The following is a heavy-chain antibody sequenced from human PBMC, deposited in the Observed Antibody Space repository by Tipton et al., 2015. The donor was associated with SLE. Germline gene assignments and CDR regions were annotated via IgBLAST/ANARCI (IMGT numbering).Heavy chain of an antibody. V-gene: IGHV4-61*01. D-gene: IGHD6-19*01. Sequence: TLSLTCTVSGGSVSSGSYYWSWIRQPPGKGLEWIGYIYYSGSTNYNPSLKSRVAISVDTSKNQFSLKLSSVTAADTAVYYCARAGNSGWFWGWGQGTLVTVSS. CDR3: ARAGNSGWFWG. CDR2: IYYSGST. CDR1: GGSVSSGSYY. J-gene: IGHJ4*02.